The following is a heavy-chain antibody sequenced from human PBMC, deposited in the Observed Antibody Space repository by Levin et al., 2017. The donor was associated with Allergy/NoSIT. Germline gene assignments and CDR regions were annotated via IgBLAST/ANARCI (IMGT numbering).Heavy chain of an antibody. CDR2: ISYDGSNK. CDR3: ARDRVTIFGVIDYYYGMDV. Sequence: GGSLRLSCAASGFTFSSYAMHWVRQAPGKGLEWVAVISYDGSNKYYADSVKGRFTISRDNSKNTLYLQMNSLRAEDTAVYYCARDRVTIFGVIDYYYGMDVWGQGTTVTVSS. D-gene: IGHD3-3*01. J-gene: IGHJ6*02. V-gene: IGHV3-30-3*01. CDR1: GFTFSSYA.